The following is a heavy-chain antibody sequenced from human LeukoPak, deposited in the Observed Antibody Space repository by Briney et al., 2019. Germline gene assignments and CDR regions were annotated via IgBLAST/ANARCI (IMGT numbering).Heavy chain of an antibody. Sequence: ASVKVSCKASGYTFTSNAMHWVRQAPGQSLEWMGWINAGNGNTKYSQKFQGRVTLTRDTSASTAYMELSSLRSEDTAVYYCARGADIVATDDYWGQGTLVTVSS. CDR1: GYTFTSNA. D-gene: IGHD5-12*01. CDR2: INAGNGNT. CDR3: ARGADIVATDDY. J-gene: IGHJ4*02. V-gene: IGHV1-3*01.